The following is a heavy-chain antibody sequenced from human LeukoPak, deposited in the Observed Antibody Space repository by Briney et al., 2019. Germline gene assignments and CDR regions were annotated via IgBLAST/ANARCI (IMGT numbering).Heavy chain of an antibody. D-gene: IGHD3-3*01. V-gene: IGHV3-23*01. CDR1: GITFSSYA. J-gene: IGHJ4*02. CDR2: ISGSGGST. Sequence: GGSLRLSCAASGITFSSYAMSWVRQAPGKGLEWVSAISGSGGSTYYADSVKGRFTISRDNSKNTLYLQMNSLRAEDTAVYYCAKDDYDFWSGYRGFDYWGLGTLVTVSS. CDR3: AKDDYDFWSGYRGFDY.